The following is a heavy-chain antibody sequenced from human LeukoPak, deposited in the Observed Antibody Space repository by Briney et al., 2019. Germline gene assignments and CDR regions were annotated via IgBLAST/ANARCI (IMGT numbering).Heavy chain of an antibody. CDR3: ARAHRLLTPYYFDY. J-gene: IGHJ4*02. CDR2: INPNSGGT. CDR1: GYTFTGYY. V-gene: IGHV1-2*02. D-gene: IGHD4/OR15-4a*01. Sequence: GASVKVSCKASGYTFTGYYMHWVRQAPGQGLEWMGWINPNSGGTNYAQKFQGRVTMTRDTSISTAYMELSRLRSDDTAVYYCARAHRLLTPYYFDYWGQGTLVTVSS.